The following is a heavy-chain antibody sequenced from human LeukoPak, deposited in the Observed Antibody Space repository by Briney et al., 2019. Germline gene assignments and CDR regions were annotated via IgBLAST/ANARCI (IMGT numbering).Heavy chain of an antibody. Sequence: GESLKISCKASGYIFTSQVSGKVLEWMGIIYPGDSDTRYSPSFQGQVTISADKSISTAYLQWSSLKASDTAMYYCARLRSGWSHWDYWGQGTLVTVSS. D-gene: IGHD6-19*01. CDR2: IYPGDSDT. CDR3: ARLRSGWSHWDY. V-gene: IGHV5-51*01. J-gene: IGHJ4*02. CDR1: GYIFTS.